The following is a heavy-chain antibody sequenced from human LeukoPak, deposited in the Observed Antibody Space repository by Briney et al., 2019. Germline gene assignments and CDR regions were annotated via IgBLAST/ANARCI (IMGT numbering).Heavy chain of an antibody. D-gene: IGHD3-22*01. V-gene: IGHV3-30*03. Sequence: PGGSLRLSCAASGLSFSSHGMHWVRQAPGQGLECVAVISSDGSDKHCADSVKGRFTISRDNSKNTLYLQMDSLRAEDTAIYYCARDYTGYYSVDYWGQGTLVTVSS. J-gene: IGHJ4*02. CDR2: ISSDGSDK. CDR1: GLSFSSHG. CDR3: ARDYTGYYSVDY.